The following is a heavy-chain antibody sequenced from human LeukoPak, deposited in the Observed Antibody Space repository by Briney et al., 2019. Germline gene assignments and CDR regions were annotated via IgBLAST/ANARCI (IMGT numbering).Heavy chain of an antibody. J-gene: IGHJ4*02. D-gene: IGHD4-17*01. CDR2: IYTSGST. V-gene: IGHV4-4*07. CDR3: ARGTTVTTTSDFDY. Sequence: SETLSLTCTVSGGSISSYYWSWIRQPAGKGLEWIGRIYTSGSTNYNPSLKSRVTMSVDTSKNQFSLKLSSVTAADTAVYYCARGTTVTTTSDFDYWGQGTLVTVSS. CDR1: GGSISSYY.